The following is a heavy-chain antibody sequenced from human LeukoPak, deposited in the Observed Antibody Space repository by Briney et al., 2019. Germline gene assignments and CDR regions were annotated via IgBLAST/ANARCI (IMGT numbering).Heavy chain of an antibody. CDR1: GFTFNIYA. J-gene: IGHJ4*02. CDR2: ISGSGDST. D-gene: IGHD3-10*01. V-gene: IGHV3-23*01. CDR3: AREIFGSGSYPDF. Sequence: PGGSLRLSCAASGFTFNIYAMSWVRQAPGKGLEWVSTISGSGDSTYYADSVKGRFTISRDNFKHTLYLQMNNLRPEDTAVYYCAREIFGSGSYPDFWGQGTLVTVSS.